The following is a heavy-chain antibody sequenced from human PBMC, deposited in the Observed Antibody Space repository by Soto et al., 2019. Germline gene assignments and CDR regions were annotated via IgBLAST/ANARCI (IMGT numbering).Heavy chain of an antibody. D-gene: IGHD6-19*01. V-gene: IGHV3-9*01. Sequence: EVQLVESGGGLVQPGRSLRLSCAASGFTFDDYAMHWVRQAPGKGLEWVSGISWNSGSIGYAVSVKGRFTISRDNAKNSLYLQMNSMRAEDTALYYCEKDLEVAGTVDYWGQGTLVTVSS. CDR3: EKDLEVAGTVDY. CDR2: ISWNSGSI. J-gene: IGHJ4*02. CDR1: GFTFDDYA.